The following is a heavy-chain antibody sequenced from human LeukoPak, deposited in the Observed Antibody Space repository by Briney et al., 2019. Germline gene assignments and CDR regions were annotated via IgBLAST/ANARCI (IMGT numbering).Heavy chain of an antibody. V-gene: IGHV3-66*02. Sequence: GGSLRLSCAASGFIVSNNYMNWVRQAPGKGLAWVSVIYSGGSTYYADSVKGRFTISRDNSKNTVDLQINDLRGEDTAVYYCARSWDARLNFDYWGQGTLVTVSS. CDR1: GFIVSNNY. D-gene: IGHD1-26*01. CDR2: IYSGGST. J-gene: IGHJ4*02. CDR3: ARSWDARLNFDY.